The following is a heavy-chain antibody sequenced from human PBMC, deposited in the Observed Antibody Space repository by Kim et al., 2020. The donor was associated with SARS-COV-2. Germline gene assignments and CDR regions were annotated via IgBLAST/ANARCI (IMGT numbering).Heavy chain of an antibody. CDR1: GGSISSYY. D-gene: IGHD2-21*01. Sequence: SETLSLTCTVSGGSISSYYWSWIRQPPGKGLEWIGYIYYSGSTNYNPSLKSRVTISVDTSKNQFSLKLSSVTAADTAVYYCASSPRIIVLGAFDIWGQGTMVTVSS. V-gene: IGHV4-59*13. CDR3: ASSPRIIVLGAFDI. J-gene: IGHJ3*02. CDR2: IYYSGST.